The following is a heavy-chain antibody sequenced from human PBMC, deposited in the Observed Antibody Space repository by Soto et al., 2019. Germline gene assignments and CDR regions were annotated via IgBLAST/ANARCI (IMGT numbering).Heavy chain of an antibody. CDR2: INHSGST. D-gene: IGHD6-13*01. V-gene: IGHV4-34*01. J-gene: IGHJ5*02. Sequence: QVQLQQWGAGLLKPSETLSLTCAVYGGSFSGYYWTWIRQPPGKGLEWIGEINHSGSTNYNPSLKSRVTKAVDTYKHQFSLKLSSVTAADTAVYYCARASSSWYNWFDHWGQGTLVTVSS. CDR3: ARASSSWYNWFDH. CDR1: GGSFSGYY.